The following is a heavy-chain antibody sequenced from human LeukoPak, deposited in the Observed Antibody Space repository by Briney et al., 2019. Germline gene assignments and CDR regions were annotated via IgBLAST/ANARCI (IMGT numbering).Heavy chain of an antibody. Sequence: PSETLSLTCTVSGGSISSYYWSWIRQPPGKGLEWIGYIYYSGSTNYNPSLKSRATISVDTSKNQFSLKLSSVTAADTAVYYCARHSSVRHNWFDPWGQGTLVTVSS. V-gene: IGHV4-59*08. D-gene: IGHD3-10*01. CDR1: GGSISSYY. J-gene: IGHJ5*02. CDR3: ARHSSVRHNWFDP. CDR2: IYYSGST.